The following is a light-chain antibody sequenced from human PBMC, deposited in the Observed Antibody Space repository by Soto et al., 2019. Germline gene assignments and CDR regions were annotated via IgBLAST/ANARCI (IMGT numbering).Light chain of an antibody. CDR1: NSDIGGYNY. CDR2: DVT. V-gene: IGLV2-11*01. J-gene: IGLJ3*02. CDR3: CSYAGSYIP. Sequence: QSALTQPRSVSGSPGQSVTISCTGTNSDIGGYNYVSWYQQHAGKAPKLMIYDVTRRPSGVPDRFSGSKSGNTASLTISGLQAEDEADYYCCSYAGSYIPFGGGTQLTVL.